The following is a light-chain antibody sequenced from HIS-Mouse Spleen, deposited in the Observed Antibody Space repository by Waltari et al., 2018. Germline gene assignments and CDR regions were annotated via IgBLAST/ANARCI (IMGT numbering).Light chain of an antibody. CDR2: EVS. CDR1: SSDVGGYNY. CDR3: SSYAGSNNVV. V-gene: IGLV2-8*01. Sequence: QSALTQPPSASGSPGQSVTISCTGTSSDVGGYNYVSWYQQHPGKAPKLMIYEVSKRPSGVPGRFSVAKSGNTASLTVSGLQAEDEADYYCSSYAGSNNVVFGGGTKLTVL. J-gene: IGLJ2*01.